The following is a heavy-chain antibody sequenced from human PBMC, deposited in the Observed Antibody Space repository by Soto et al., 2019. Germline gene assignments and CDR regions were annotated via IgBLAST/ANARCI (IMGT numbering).Heavy chain of an antibody. CDR2: ISAYNGNK. J-gene: IGHJ5*02. CDR3: ARDLGQQLFDD. CDR1: GYTVTSYG. V-gene: IGHV1-18*01. Sequence: QVQLVQSGAEVKKPGASVKVSCKASGYTVTSYGIRWVREAPGQGLEWMGWISAYNGNKKYAQKLQGRVSMTTDTSTSTAYMELRSLRSDDTAVYYCARDLGQQLFDDWGQGTLVTVSS. D-gene: IGHD6-13*01.